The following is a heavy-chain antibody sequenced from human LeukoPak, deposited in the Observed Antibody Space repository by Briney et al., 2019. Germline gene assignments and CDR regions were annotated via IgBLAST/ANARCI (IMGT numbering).Heavy chain of an antibody. CDR2: FDPEDGET. D-gene: IGHD5-18*01. CDR3: ATLGIQLRSISHDY. J-gene: IGHJ4*02. V-gene: IGHV1-24*01. Sequence: ASVKVSCKVSGYTLTELSMHWVRQAPGKGLEWMGGFDPEDGETIYAQKFQGRVTMTEDTSTDTAYMELSSLRSEDTAVYYCATLGIQLRSISHDYWGQGTLVTVSS. CDR1: GYTLTELS.